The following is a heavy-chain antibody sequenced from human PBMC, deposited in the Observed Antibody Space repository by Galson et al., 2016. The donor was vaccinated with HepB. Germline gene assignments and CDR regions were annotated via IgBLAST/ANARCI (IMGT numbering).Heavy chain of an antibody. V-gene: IGHV1-18*01. CDR3: ARPTYGTIYYFDS. CDR2: ISAFNGNT. D-gene: IGHD4-17*01. J-gene: IGHJ4*02. CDR1: GYTFSNYG. Sequence: SVKVSCKASGYTFSNYGINWVRQAPGQGLEWMGWISAFNGNTDYAQNFQDRVTMTTDTSTSTAYMELRSLRSDDTAVYYCARPTYGTIYYFDSWGQGTLVTVS.